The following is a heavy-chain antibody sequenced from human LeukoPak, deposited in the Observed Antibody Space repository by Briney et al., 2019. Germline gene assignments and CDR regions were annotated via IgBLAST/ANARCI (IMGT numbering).Heavy chain of an antibody. CDR3: ASDFTIFGVLTAGGGDY. V-gene: IGHV1-2*02. D-gene: IGHD3-3*01. CDR2: INPNSGGT. J-gene: IGHJ4*02. CDR1: GYTFTGYY. Sequence: ASVKVSCKASGYTFTGYYMHWVRQAPGQGLEWMGWINPNSGGTNYAQKFQGRVTMTRDTSISTAYMELSRLRSDDTAVYYCASDFTIFGVLTAGGGDYWGQGTLVTVSS.